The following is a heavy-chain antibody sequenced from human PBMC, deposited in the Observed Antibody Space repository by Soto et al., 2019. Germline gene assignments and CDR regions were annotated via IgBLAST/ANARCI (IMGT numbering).Heavy chain of an antibody. Sequence: LRLSCAASGFTFSSYGMHWVRQAPGKGLEWVAVIWYDGSNKYYADSVKGRFTISRDSSKNTLYLQMNSLRAEDTAVYYCAREREMATTYYFDYWGQGTLVTVSS. CDR1: GFTFSSYG. CDR2: IWYDGSNK. CDR3: AREREMATTYYFDY. J-gene: IGHJ4*02. V-gene: IGHV3-33*01. D-gene: IGHD1-1*01.